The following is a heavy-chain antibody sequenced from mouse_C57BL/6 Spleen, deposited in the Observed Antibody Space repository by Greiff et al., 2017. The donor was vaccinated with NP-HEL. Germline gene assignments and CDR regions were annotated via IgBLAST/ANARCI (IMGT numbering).Heavy chain of an antibody. J-gene: IGHJ4*01. D-gene: IGHD2-12*01. CDR1: GFTFSDYG. CDR2: ISSGSSTI. CDR3: ANRRYSYYAMDY. Sequence: VQLKESGGGLVKPGGSLKLSCAASGFTFSDYGMHWVRQAPEKGLEWVAYISSGSSTIYYADTVKGRLTISRDNAKNTLFLQMTSLRSEDTAMYYCANRRYSYYAMDYWGQGTSVTVSS. V-gene: IGHV5-17*01.